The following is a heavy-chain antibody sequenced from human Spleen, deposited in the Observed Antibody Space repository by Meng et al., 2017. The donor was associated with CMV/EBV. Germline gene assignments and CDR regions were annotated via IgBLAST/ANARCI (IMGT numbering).Heavy chain of an antibody. CDR3: ARDEGDDYSTPSGGMDV. D-gene: IGHD4-11*01. J-gene: IGHJ6*02. CDR1: GGSISSSSYY. V-gene: IGHV4-39*02. Sequence: SETLSLTCTVSGGSISSSSYYWGWIRQPPGKGLEWIGSIYYSGSTYYNPSLKSRVTISVDTSKNQFSLKLSSVTAADTAVYYCARDEGDDYSTPSGGMDVWGQGTTVTVSS. CDR2: IYYSGST.